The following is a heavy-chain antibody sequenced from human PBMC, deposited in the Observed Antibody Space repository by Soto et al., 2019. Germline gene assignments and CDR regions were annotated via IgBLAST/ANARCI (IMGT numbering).Heavy chain of an antibody. V-gene: IGHV4-34*01. CDR3: ATLGHYDFWSGFRKGNCFDP. CDR2: INHSGST. D-gene: IGHD3-3*01. J-gene: IGHJ5*02. Sequence: QVQLQQWGAGLLKPSETVSLTFAVYGGSFIGYYGTWIRQPPGNGLEWIGEINHSGSTNYNPSLKSRVTISADTSKNQLSMGRSSVTAADTAVYYCATLGHYDFWSGFRKGNCFDPWGQGTLVTVSS. CDR1: GGSFIGYY.